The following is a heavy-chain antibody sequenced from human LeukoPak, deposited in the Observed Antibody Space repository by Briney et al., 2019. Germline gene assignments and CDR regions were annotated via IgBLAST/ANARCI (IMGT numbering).Heavy chain of an antibody. V-gene: IGHV3-33*01. CDR3: ARDVVQWAVTTGYYYYGMDV. CDR1: GFTFSSYG. CDR2: IWYDGSNK. Sequence: PGGSLRLSCAASGFTFSSYGMHWVRQAPGKGLEWVAVIWYDGSNKYYADSVKGRFTISRDNSKNTLYLQMNSLRAEDTAVYYCARDVVQWAVTTGYYYYGMDVWGQGTTVTVSS. D-gene: IGHD4-17*01. J-gene: IGHJ6*02.